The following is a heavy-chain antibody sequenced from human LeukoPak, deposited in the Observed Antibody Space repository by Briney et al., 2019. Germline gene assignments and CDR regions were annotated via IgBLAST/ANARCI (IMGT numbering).Heavy chain of an antibody. D-gene: IGHD3-10*01. V-gene: IGHV4-59*01. Sequence: PSETLSLTCTVSGGSISSYYWSWIRRPPGKGLEWIGYIYYSGSTNYNPSLKSRVTISVDTSKNQFSLKLSSVTAADTAVYYCASSYYYGSGSYYGLVYFDYWGQGTLVTVSS. J-gene: IGHJ4*02. CDR1: GGSISSYY. CDR3: ASSYYYGSGSYYGLVYFDY. CDR2: IYYSGST.